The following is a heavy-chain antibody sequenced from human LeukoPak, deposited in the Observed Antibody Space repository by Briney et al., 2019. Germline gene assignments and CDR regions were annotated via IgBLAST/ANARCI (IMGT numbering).Heavy chain of an antibody. CDR2: IKSEADGGTT. CDR1: GFTFRNAW. J-gene: IGHJ4*02. Sequence: PGGSLRLSCMASGFTFRNAWMTWVRQAPGNGLEWVGHIKSEADGGTTDYAASVKGRFTISRDDAKNTLYLQMNALKIEDTAVYYCGTVSHDYGDLTIDYWGQGTLVTVSS. V-gene: IGHV3-15*05. CDR3: GTVSHDYGDLTIDY. D-gene: IGHD4-17*01.